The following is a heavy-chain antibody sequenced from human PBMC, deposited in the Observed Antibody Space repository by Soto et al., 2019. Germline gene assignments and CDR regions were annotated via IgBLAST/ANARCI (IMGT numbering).Heavy chain of an antibody. J-gene: IGHJ6*03. Sequence: ASVKVSCKASGGTFSSYTISWVRQAPGQGLEWMGRIIPINGNTNYAQKLQGRVTMTTDTSTSTAYMELRSLRSDDTAVYYCARGLRDLIEYDFWSGYPDDYYYYYMDVWGKGTTVTVSS. CDR1: GGTFSSYT. D-gene: IGHD3-3*01. V-gene: IGHV1-18*01. CDR2: IIPINGNT. CDR3: ARGLRDLIEYDFWSGYPDDYYYYYMDV.